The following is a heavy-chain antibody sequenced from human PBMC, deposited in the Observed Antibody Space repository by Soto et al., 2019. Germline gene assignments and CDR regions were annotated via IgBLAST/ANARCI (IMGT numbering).Heavy chain of an antibody. D-gene: IGHD5-18*01. CDR2: IYYSGST. V-gene: IGHV4-59*01. Sequence: PSETLSFTCTVSGGSISSYYWSWIRQPPGKGLEWIGYIYYSGSTNYNPSLKSRVTISVDTSKNQFSLKLSSVTAADTAVYYCARARYSYGQNWFDPWGQGTLVTVSS. CDR3: ARARYSYGQNWFDP. J-gene: IGHJ5*02. CDR1: GGSISSYY.